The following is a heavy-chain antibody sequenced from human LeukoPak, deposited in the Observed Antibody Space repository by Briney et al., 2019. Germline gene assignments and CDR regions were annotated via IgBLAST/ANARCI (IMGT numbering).Heavy chain of an antibody. J-gene: IGHJ4*02. CDR1: GFTFSSYG. CDR2: IWYDGDNY. CDR3: ARSRGDRERWLHLDN. D-gene: IGHD5-24*01. V-gene: IGHV3-33*01. Sequence: GGSLRLSCAASGFTFSSYGMPWVRQAPAKGLEWVAVIWYDGDNYKYADSVRGRFTISRDNSESTLYLQMNSLRAEDTAAYYCARSRGDRERWLHLDNWGQGTLVTVSS.